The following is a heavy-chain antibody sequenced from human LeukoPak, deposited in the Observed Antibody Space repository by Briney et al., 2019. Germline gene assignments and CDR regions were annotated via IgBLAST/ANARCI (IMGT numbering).Heavy chain of an antibody. CDR3: AREGNYFDY. J-gene: IGHJ4*02. V-gene: IGHV1-2*02. D-gene: IGHD3-10*01. CDR1: GYTFTSYY. CDR2: INPSGGGT. Sequence: ASVKVSRKASGYTFTSYYMHWVRQAPGQGLEWMGIINPSGGGTNYAQKFQGRVTMTSDTSISTAYMELRSLRSDDTAVYYCAREGNYFDYWGQGTLVTVSS.